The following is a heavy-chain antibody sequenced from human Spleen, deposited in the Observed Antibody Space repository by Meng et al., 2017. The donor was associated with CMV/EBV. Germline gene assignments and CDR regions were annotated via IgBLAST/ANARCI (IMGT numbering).Heavy chain of an antibody. J-gene: IGHJ5*02. V-gene: IGHV3-21*04. CDR2: ISSSSYI. CDR3: AKGQGHSDYDVGWFDP. D-gene: IGHD5-12*01. Sequence: GGSLRLSCAASGFTFSNYWMSWVRQAPGKGLEWVSSISSSSYIYYADSVKGRFTISRDNAKNSLYLQMNSLRAEDTAVYYCAKGQGHSDYDVGWFDPWGQGTLVTVSS. CDR1: GFTFSNYW.